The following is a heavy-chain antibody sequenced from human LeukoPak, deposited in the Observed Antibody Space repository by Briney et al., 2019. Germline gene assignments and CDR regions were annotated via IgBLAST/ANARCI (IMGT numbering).Heavy chain of an antibody. Sequence: GGSLRLSCAASEFIFSNYWMHWVRQAPGKGLVWVSRINSDGSFTSYADSVKGRFTISRDNAKNTLYLQMNSLRAEDTAIYYCARVQVLGTYDWFDPWGQGTLVTVSS. D-gene: IGHD4/OR15-4a*01. CDR3: ARVQVLGTYDWFDP. CDR1: EFIFSNYW. J-gene: IGHJ5*02. V-gene: IGHV3-74*01. CDR2: INSDGSFT.